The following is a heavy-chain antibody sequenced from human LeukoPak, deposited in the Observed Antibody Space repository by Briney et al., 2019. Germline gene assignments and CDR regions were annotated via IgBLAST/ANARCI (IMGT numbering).Heavy chain of an antibody. CDR3: ARGGGIYCSSTSCPNWFDP. V-gene: IGHV1-69*05. D-gene: IGHD2-2*01. J-gene: IGHJ5*02. CDR1: GCTFSSYA. CDR2: IIPIFGTA. Sequence: ASVKVSCKASGCTFSSYAISWVRLAPGQGIEWMGGIIPIFGTANYAQKFQGRVTITTDESTSTAYMELSRLRSEDTAVYYCARGGGIYCSSTSCPNWFDPWGQGTLVTVSS.